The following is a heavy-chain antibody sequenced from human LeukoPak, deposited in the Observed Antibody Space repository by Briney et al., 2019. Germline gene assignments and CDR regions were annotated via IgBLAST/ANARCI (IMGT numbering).Heavy chain of an antibody. J-gene: IGHJ4*02. D-gene: IGHD3-10*01. Sequence: SETLSLTCTVSGGSISSGGYYWSWIRQHPGKGLEWIGYIYYSGSTYYNPSLKSRVTISVDTSKNQFSLKLSSVTAADTAVYYCAREGSAMVRGVIDYWGQGTLVTVSS. CDR1: GGSISSGGYY. CDR3: AREGSAMVRGVIDY. V-gene: IGHV4-31*03. CDR2: IYYSGST.